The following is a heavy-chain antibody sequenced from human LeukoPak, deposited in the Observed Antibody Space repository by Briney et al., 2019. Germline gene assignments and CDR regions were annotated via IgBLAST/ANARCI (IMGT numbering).Heavy chain of an antibody. V-gene: IGHV5-51*01. J-gene: IGHJ3*02. CDR2: IYPGDSDT. CDR1: GYKFIGYW. D-gene: IGHD4-23*01. Sequence: GESLKISCKASGYKFIGYWIGWVRQMPGKGLEWVGIIYPGDSDTRYSPSFKGQVTISADKSITTAYLQWSSLKASDTAMYYCARTTMVTGDHAFDIWGQGTMVTVSS. CDR3: ARTTMVTGDHAFDI.